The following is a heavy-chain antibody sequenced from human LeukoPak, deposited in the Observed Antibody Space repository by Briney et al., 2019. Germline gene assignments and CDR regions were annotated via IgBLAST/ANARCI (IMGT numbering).Heavy chain of an antibody. J-gene: IGHJ4*02. CDR1: GFTFSSYS. Sequence: PGGSLRLSCAASGFTFSSYSMNWVRQAPGKGLEWVAFIQYDGSHKYYADSVKGRFTMSRDNSKSTLYLRMNSLRVEDTAVYYCAKDMHCCRSTTRQDWGQGTQVTVSS. D-gene: IGHD2-2*01. CDR2: IQYDGSHK. CDR3: AKDMHCCRSTTRQD. V-gene: IGHV3-30*02.